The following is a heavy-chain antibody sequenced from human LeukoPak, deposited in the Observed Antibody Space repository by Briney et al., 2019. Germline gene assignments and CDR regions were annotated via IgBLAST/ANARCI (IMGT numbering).Heavy chain of an antibody. Sequence: GGSLRLSCAASGFTLSSYWMHWVRQAPGNGLGWVSRINSDGSSTSYADSVKGRFTIPRDNAKNTLYLHMNSLRAEDTAVYYCTRAQWELPFDYWGQGTLVTVSS. CDR1: GFTLSSYW. D-gene: IGHD1-26*01. V-gene: IGHV3-74*01. J-gene: IGHJ4*02. CDR2: INSDGSST. CDR3: TRAQWELPFDY.